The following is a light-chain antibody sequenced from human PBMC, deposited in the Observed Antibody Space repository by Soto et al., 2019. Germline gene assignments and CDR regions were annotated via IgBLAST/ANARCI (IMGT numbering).Light chain of an antibody. CDR1: QDITNY. Sequence: DIQMTQSPSSLSASVGDRVTIVCQASQDITNYLNWYQQKPGKAPRLLLYDASSLATGVPSRFSGSGSGTDFTFTISSLQPEDIATYYCQHYDHLPITFGQGTRLEIK. J-gene: IGKJ5*01. V-gene: IGKV1-33*01. CDR3: QHYDHLPIT. CDR2: DAS.